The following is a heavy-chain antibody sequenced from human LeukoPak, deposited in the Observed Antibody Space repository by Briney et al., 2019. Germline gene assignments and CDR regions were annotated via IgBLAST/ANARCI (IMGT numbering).Heavy chain of an antibody. CDR3: ARLIDIVVVPVFDY. Sequence: GESLKISCKGSGYSFTSYWIGWVRQVPGKGLEWMGIIYPGDSDTRYSPSFQGQVTISVDKSISTAYLQWSSLKGSDTAMYYCARLIDIVVVPVFDYWGQGTLVTVSS. CDR1: GYSFTSYW. CDR2: IYPGDSDT. D-gene: IGHD2-2*01. V-gene: IGHV5-51*01. J-gene: IGHJ4*02.